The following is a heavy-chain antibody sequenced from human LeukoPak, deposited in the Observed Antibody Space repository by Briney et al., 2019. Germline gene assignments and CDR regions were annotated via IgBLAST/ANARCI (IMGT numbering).Heavy chain of an antibody. J-gene: IGHJ4*02. Sequence: SVEVSCKASGGTFSRYAISWARQAPGQGLEWMGGIIPIFGTANYAQKFQGRVTITADESTSTAYMELSSLRSEDTAVYFCARGLAAASAVTIDYWGQGTLVTVSS. CDR2: IIPIFGTA. D-gene: IGHD6-13*01. V-gene: IGHV1-69*13. CDR1: GGTFSRYA. CDR3: ARGLAAASAVTIDY.